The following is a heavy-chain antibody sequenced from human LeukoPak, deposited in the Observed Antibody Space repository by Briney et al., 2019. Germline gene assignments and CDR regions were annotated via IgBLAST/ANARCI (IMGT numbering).Heavy chain of an antibody. Sequence: GGSLRLSCAASGFTLSSHAMSWVRQGPGKGLEWVSAISVSGNTYHADSVKGRFTISRDNSKNTLYLQMNSLRAEDTAVYYCARVYGSEIDYWGQGTLVTVSS. CDR1: GFTLSSHA. J-gene: IGHJ4*02. V-gene: IGHV3-23*01. CDR2: ISVSGNT. D-gene: IGHD3-10*01. CDR3: ARVYGSEIDY.